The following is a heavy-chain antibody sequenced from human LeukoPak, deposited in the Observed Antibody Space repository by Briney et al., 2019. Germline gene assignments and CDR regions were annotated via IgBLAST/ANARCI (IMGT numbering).Heavy chain of an antibody. V-gene: IGHV3-66*01. J-gene: IGHJ4*02. CDR3: AGAIGVVDCGTQTCYPYHFDK. CDR1: GFTFSNAW. CDR2: LSNTENS. Sequence: GGSLRLSCAASGFTFSNAWMNWVRQAPGKGLEWVSLLSNTENSFYADSVKGRFTLSRDISNNTLYLHMHSLRGEDTAVYFCAGAIGVVDCGTQTCYPYHFDKWGRGTLVTVSS. D-gene: IGHD2-21*01.